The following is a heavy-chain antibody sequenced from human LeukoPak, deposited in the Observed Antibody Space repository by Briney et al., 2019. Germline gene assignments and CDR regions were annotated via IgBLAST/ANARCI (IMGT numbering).Heavy chain of an antibody. CDR3: ARRTGTLYFDY. D-gene: IGHD1-7*01. J-gene: IGHJ4*02. CDR1: GGSISSGGYY. CDR2: IYYSGST. V-gene: IGHV4-31*03. Sequence: PSETLSLNCTVSGGSISSGGYYWSWIRQHPGKGLEWIGYIYYSGSTYYNPSLKSRVTISVDTSKNQFSLKLSSVTAADTAVYYCARRTGTLYFDYWGQGTLVTVCS.